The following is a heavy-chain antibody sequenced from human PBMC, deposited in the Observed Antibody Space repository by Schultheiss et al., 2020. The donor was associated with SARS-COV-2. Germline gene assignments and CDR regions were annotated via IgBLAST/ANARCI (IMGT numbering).Heavy chain of an antibody. J-gene: IGHJ4*02. CDR1: GGSISSGGYY. D-gene: IGHD3-9*01. CDR3: ARDPHYYDILTGYSYYFDY. V-gene: IGHV4-31*03. Sequence: SETLSLTCTVSGGSISSGGYYWSWIRQHPGKGLEWIGYIYYSGSTYYNPSLKSRVTISVDTSKNQFSLKLSSVTAADTAVYYCARDPHYYDILTGYSYYFDYWGQGTLVTVSS. CDR2: IYYSGST.